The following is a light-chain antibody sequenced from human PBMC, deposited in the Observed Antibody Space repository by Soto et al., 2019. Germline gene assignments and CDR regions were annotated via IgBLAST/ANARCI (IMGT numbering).Light chain of an antibody. CDR1: QDIRSA. Sequence: IQLTQSPSSLAASLGDRVTITCRASQDIRSAFGWYQQKPGKVPKLLIYAASTLQSGVPSRFRGSRSGTDFTLTISSLQPEDFETYYCLLDFSYFWAFGQGTKVDIK. J-gene: IGKJ1*01. CDR3: LLDFSYFWA. CDR2: AAS. V-gene: IGKV1-6*01.